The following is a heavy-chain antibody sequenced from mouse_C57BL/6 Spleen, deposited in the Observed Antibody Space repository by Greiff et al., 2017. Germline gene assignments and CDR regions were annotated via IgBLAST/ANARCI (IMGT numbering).Heavy chain of an antibody. J-gene: IGHJ2*01. V-gene: IGHV1-81*01. CDR3: ARYTITTVVADY. D-gene: IGHD1-1*01. CDR2: IYPRSGNT. CDR1: GYTFTSYG. Sequence: QVQLKQSGAELARPGASVKLSCKASGYTFTSYGISWVKQRTGQGLEWIGEIYPRSGNTYYNEKFKGKATLTADKSSSTAYMELRSLTSEDSAVYFCARYTITTVVADYWGQGTTLTVSS.